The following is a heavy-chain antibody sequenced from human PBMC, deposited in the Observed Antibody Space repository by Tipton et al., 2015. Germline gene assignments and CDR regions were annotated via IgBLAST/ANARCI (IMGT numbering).Heavy chain of an antibody. CDR2: IRSKPKGYAT. V-gene: IGHV3-73*01. CDR1: GFSFSDSP. CDR3: SGDSSSSVGYFDS. Sequence: GSLRLSCAASGFSFSDSPIHWVRQASGRGLEWVGRIRSKPKGYATAYAASVKGRFTVSRDDSKNTAYLQMNSLQTEDTAIYYCSGDSSSSVGYFDSWGQGTLVTVSS. J-gene: IGHJ4*02. D-gene: IGHD6-6*01.